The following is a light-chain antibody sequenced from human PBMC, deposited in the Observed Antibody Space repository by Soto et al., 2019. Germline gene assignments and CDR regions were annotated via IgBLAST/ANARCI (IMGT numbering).Light chain of an antibody. Sequence: EIVMTQSPGTLSVSPGERATLSCRASQGVGSNLAWYQQRPGQAPRLLIYAASTRATDIPARFTGRGSGTEFTLTISSLQSEDFAFYFCQQYNNWPLYTFGQGTKLEI. CDR2: AAS. V-gene: IGKV3-15*01. CDR1: QGVGSN. CDR3: QQYNNWPLYT. J-gene: IGKJ2*01.